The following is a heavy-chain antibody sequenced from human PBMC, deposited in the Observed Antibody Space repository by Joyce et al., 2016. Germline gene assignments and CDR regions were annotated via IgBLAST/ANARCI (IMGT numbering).Heavy chain of an antibody. D-gene: IGHD3-16*01. J-gene: IGHJ4*02. CDR2: ISWDGGST. CDR3: AKDHIGLRVGELAFDN. CDR1: GFSFDEYT. Sequence: EVQLVESGGVVVQPGGSLRLSCAASGFSFDEYTMHWVCQAPGKGLEWVSLISWDGGSTYYVDSVKGRFTISRDNSKNSLYLQMNSLRTEDSALYYCAKDHIGLRVGELAFDNWGQGTLVTVSS. V-gene: IGHV3-43*01.